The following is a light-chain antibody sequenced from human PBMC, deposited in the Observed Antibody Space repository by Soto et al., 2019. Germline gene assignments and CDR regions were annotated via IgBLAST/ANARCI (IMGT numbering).Light chain of an antibody. Sequence: QSALTQPASVSGSPGLSITISCTGTSSDVGNYNLVSWYQQHPGKAPKLMVYEGSQRPSGVSNRFSGSKSGNTASLTISGLQAEDEADYFCCSYAGTGTYVFGIGTKVTVL. J-gene: IGLJ1*01. V-gene: IGLV2-23*01. CDR3: CSYAGTGTYV. CDR1: SSDVGNYNL. CDR2: EGS.